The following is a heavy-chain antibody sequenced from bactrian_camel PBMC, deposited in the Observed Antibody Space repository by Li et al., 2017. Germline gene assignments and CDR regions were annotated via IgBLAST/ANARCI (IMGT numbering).Heavy chain of an antibody. CDR3: EVDRGTGCKFRAGTAY. J-gene: IGHJ4*01. CDR1: GDISSSCG. D-gene: IGHD6*01. CDR2: IGRFDST. Sequence: VQLVESGGGSVQAGGSLKLSRADTGDISSSCGMAWHRQAQGKERELVSTIGRFDSTTYSDAVKGRFTIVVDNAKDTMYLQMNNLNQEDTARYYCEVDRGTGCKFRAGTAYWGQGTQVTFS. V-gene: IGHV3S53*01.